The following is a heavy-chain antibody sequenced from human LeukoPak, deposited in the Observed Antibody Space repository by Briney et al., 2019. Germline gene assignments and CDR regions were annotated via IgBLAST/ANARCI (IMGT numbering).Heavy chain of an antibody. V-gene: IGHV3-23*01. CDR3: ARNYRDLDY. Sequence: GGSLRLSCAASGFIFSNYAMSWVRQAPGKGLEWVSGISFGGGSTYYADSVKGRFTISRDNSRNTLYLQMNSLRVEDTAIYYCARNYRDLDYWGQGTLVTVS. D-gene: IGHD4-11*01. CDR1: GFIFSNYA. J-gene: IGHJ4*02. CDR2: ISFGGGST.